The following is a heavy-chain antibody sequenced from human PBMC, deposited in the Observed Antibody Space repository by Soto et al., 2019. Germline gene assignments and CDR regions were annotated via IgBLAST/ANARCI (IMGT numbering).Heavy chain of an antibody. D-gene: IGHD1-26*01. CDR1: GFTFSSYG. CDR3: AREVGATAYYFDY. V-gene: IGHV3-33*01. Sequence: QVQLVESGGGVVQPGRSLRLSCAASGFTFSSYGMHWVRQAPGKGLEWVAVIWYDGSNKYYADSVKGRFTISRDNSKNTLYLQMNSLRAEDTAVYYCAREVGATAYYFDYWGQGTLVTVSS. J-gene: IGHJ4*02. CDR2: IWYDGSNK.